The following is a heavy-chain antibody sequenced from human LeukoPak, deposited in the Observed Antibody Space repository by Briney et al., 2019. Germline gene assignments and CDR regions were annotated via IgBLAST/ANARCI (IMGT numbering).Heavy chain of an antibody. CDR1: GFTFSSYS. CDR2: ISSSSSYI. V-gene: IGHV3-21*01. Sequence: GGSLRLSCAASGFTFSSYSMNWVRQAPGEGLEWVSSISSSSSYIYYADSVKGRFTISRDNAKNSLYLQMNSLRAEDTAVYYCARDPLGTLYGDFGNDAFDIWGQGTMVTVSS. CDR3: ARDPLGTLYGDFGNDAFDI. J-gene: IGHJ3*02. D-gene: IGHD4-17*01.